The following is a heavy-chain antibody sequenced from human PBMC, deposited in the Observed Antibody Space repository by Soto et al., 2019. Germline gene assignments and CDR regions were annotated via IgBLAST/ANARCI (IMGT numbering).Heavy chain of an antibody. CDR1: GYTFTAYY. D-gene: IGHD2-15*01. V-gene: IGHV1-2*04. CDR3: ATAYCSGGSCYYYGMDV. CDR2: INCNTGGT. J-gene: IGHJ6*02. Sequence: ASVKVSCKTSGYTFTAYYIHWVRQAPGQGLEWMGWINCNTGGTNYAQKFQGWVTMTRDTSINTAYMELSRLRSDDTALYYCATAYCSGGSCYYYGMDVWGQGTTVTVSS.